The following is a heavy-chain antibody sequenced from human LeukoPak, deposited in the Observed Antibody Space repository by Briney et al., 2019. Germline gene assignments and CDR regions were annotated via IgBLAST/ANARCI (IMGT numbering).Heavy chain of an antibody. J-gene: IGHJ4*02. V-gene: IGHV4-4*07. Sequence: SETLSLTCTVSGGSISSYYWSWIRQPAGKGLEWIGRVYTSGSTDYNPSLKSRVTMSVDTSKNQFSLKLNSVTAADTAVYYCARDRTAAAGNDYWGQGTLVTVSS. CDR1: GGSISSYY. CDR2: VYTSGST. D-gene: IGHD6-13*01. CDR3: ARDRTAAAGNDY.